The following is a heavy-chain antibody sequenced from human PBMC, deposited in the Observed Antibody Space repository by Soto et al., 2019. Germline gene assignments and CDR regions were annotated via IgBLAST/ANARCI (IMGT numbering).Heavy chain of an antibody. CDR2: INPSIGTT. CDR3: ISTLGAQFNY. V-gene: IGHV1-46*03. D-gene: IGHD1-26*01. Sequence: ASVKVSCEACGYTFTSQNMHWVRQAPGQGLEWMGVINPSIGTTTYAQKFQGRVTMTSDTSTSSVYMEVSSLRSEDTAVYYCISTLGAQFNYWGQGTPVTVSS. J-gene: IGHJ4*02. CDR1: GYTFTSQN.